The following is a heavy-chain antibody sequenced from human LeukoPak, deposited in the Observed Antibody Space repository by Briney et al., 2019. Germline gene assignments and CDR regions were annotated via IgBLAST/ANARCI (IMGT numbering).Heavy chain of an antibody. J-gene: IGHJ4*02. D-gene: IGHD3-3*01. V-gene: IGHV4-59*01. CDR1: GGSISNYY. CDR2: LHYTGST. Sequence: PSETLSLTCTVSGGSISNYYWNWIRQTPGKGLEWIGYLHYTGSTTYNPSLKSRVTISVDMSKNQFSLNLSSVTAADTAVYYCARGSRTIFVSNYFDSWGQGILVTVSS. CDR3: ARGSRTIFVSNYFDS.